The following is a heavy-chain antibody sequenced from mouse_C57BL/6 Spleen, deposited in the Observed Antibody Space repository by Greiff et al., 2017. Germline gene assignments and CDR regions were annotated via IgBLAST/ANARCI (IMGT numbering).Heavy chain of an antibody. CDR3: ARHATVGAMDY. J-gene: IGHJ4*01. CDR1: GFTFSSYG. Sequence: EVKVVESGGDLVKPGGSLKLSCAASGFTFSSYGMSWVRQTPDKRLEWVATISSGGSYTYYPDSVKGRFTISRDNAKNTLYLQMSSLKSEDTAMYYCARHATVGAMDYWGQGTSVTVSS. CDR2: ISSGGSYT. V-gene: IGHV5-6*01. D-gene: IGHD1-1*01.